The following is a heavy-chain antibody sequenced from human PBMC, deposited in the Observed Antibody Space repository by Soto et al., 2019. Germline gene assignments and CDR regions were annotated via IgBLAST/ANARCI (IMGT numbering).Heavy chain of an antibody. V-gene: IGHV4-30-4*01. D-gene: IGHD3-9*01. CDR3: ARDRFEGYGMDV. CDR2: IYYSGST. CDR1: GGSISSGDYY. Sequence: SETLSLTCTVSGGSISSGDYYWSWIRQPPGKGLEWIGYIYYSGSTYYNPSLKSRVTISVDTSKNQFSLKLSSVTAADTAVYYCARDRFEGYGMDVWGQGTTVTVS. J-gene: IGHJ6*02.